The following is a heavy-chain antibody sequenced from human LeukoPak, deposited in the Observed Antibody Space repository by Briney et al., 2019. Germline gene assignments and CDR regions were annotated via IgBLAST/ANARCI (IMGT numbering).Heavy chain of an antibody. V-gene: IGHV5-51*01. Sequence: GESLKISCKGSGYSFTSYWIGWVRQMPGKGLEWMGIIYPGDSDTRYSPSFQGQVTISADKSISTAYLQRSSLKASDTAMYYCARRPYCSSTSCYVANWFDPWGQGTLVTVSS. D-gene: IGHD2-2*01. CDR1: GYSFTSYW. J-gene: IGHJ5*02. CDR3: ARRPYCSSTSCYVANWFDP. CDR2: IYPGDSDT.